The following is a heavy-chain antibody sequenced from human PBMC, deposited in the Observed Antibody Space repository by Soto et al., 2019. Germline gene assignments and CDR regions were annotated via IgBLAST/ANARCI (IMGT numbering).Heavy chain of an antibody. CDR2: ISSSSSHI. CDR1: GFTITSYS. V-gene: IGHV3-21*01. D-gene: IGHD6-13*01. J-gene: IGHJ3*02. CDR3: ARVQYSSSWTPGAFDI. Sequence: PGGSLRLSCAASGFTITSYSMNWVRQASGKGLEWVASISSSSSHIYYADSVKGRFTISRDNAKNSLYLQMNSLRAEDTAVYYCARVQYSSSWTPGAFDIWGQGTMVT.